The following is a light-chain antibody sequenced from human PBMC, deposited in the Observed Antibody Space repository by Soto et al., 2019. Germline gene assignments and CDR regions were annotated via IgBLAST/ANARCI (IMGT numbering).Light chain of an antibody. Sequence: TVFTQSPVALSLSPGERATLSCRASQNVSSNLLVWYQQHPGQAPRLFIYDASNRATGIPARFSGSGSGTEFALTISSLESEDYAVYYCQQCNNWPRTFGQGTKVDIK. CDR3: QQCNNWPRT. V-gene: IGKV3D-15*01. J-gene: IGKJ1*01. CDR1: QNVSSN. CDR2: DAS.